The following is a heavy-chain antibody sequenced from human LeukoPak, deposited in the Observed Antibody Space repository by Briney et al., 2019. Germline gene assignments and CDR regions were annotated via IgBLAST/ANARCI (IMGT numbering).Heavy chain of an antibody. D-gene: IGHD3-9*01. CDR1: GFTFSTYS. CDR3: ARDRPTLTGYYPFDY. J-gene: IGHJ4*02. V-gene: IGHV3-48*01. CDR2: ISTSSSTI. Sequence: GGSLRLSCAASGFTFSTYSMNWVRQAPGKGLEWVSYISTSSSTIYYADSVKGRSTISRDNARNSLYLQMNSLRAEDTAVYYCARDRPTLTGYYPFDYWGQGTLVTVSS.